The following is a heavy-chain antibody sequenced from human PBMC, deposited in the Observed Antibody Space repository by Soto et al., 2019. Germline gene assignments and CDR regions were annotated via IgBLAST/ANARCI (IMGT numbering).Heavy chain of an antibody. CDR1: GFTFSSYA. CDR2: ISGSGGSR. D-gene: IGHD5-18*01. Sequence: GGSLRLSCAASGFTFSSYAMSWVRQAPGKGLEWVSGISGSGGSRNHADSVKGRFTISRDNSKNTLYLQMNSLRAEDTAVYYCASSADVDTAMVRVPAYWGQGTLVTVSS. CDR3: ASSADVDTAMVRVPAY. J-gene: IGHJ4*02. V-gene: IGHV3-23*01.